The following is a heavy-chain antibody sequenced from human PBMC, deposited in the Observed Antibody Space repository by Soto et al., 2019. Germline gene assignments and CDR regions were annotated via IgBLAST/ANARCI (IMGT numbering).Heavy chain of an antibody. CDR2: ISAYNGNT. Sequence: ASVKVSCKASGYTFTSYGISWVRQAPGQGLEWMGWISAYNGNTNYAQKLQGRVTMTTDTSTSTAYMELRSLRSDDTAVYYCARSKVYSSSWYVDYYYGMDVWGQGTTVTV. V-gene: IGHV1-18*04. D-gene: IGHD6-13*01. CDR3: ARSKVYSSSWYVDYYYGMDV. J-gene: IGHJ6*02. CDR1: GYTFTSYG.